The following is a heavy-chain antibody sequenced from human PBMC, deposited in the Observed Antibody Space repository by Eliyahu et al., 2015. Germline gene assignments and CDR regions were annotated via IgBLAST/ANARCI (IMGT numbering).Heavy chain of an antibody. Sequence: QVQLQQWGAGLLKPSETLSLTCAVYGGSXXGYYWNWXRQPPGKGLEWIGEINHSGSTNYNPSLKNRVTISIDTSKNQFSLKLTSVTAADTAVYYCARGGPLDNWNDVSDYWGQGTLVTVSS. D-gene: IGHD1-20*01. CDR2: INHSGST. J-gene: IGHJ4*02. CDR1: GGSXXGYY. CDR3: ARGGPLDNWNDVSDY. V-gene: IGHV4-34*01.